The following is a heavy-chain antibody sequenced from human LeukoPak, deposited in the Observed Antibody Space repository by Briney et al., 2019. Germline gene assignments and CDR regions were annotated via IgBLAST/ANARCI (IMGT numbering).Heavy chain of an antibody. V-gene: IGHV3-9*01. CDR3: AQGGGEYFQH. D-gene: IGHD3-16*01. J-gene: IGHJ1*01. CDR1: GYTFDDYA. CDR2: ISWNSGSI. Sequence: GGSLRLSCAASGYTFDDYAMHWVRQAPGKGLEWVSGISWNSGSIGYADSVKGRLTISRDNAKNSLYLQMNSLRAEDTALYYCAQGGGEYFQHWGQGTLVTVSS.